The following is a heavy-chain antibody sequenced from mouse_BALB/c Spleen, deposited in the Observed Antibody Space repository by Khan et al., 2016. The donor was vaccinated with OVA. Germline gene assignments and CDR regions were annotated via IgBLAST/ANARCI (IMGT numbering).Heavy chain of an antibody. D-gene: IGHD2-1*01. J-gene: IGHJ3*01. CDR1: GFSLTNYG. CDR2: IWAGGST. V-gene: IGHV2-9*02. Sequence: GKRKKEGPGLVAPSQSLSITCTVSGFSLTNYGVHWLRQPPGKGLEWLGVIWAGGSTIYNSALMSRLSISKDNSKGQVFLKMNSLQTDDTAMYDLTTLYGNEPYWGQGTLVTVSA. CDR3: TTLYGNEPY.